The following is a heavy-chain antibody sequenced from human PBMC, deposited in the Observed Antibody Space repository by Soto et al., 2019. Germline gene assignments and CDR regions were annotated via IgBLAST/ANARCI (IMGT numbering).Heavy chain of an antibody. V-gene: IGHV1-46*01. D-gene: IGHD2-21*02. CDR1: GFTFTTYY. Sequence: VASVKVSCKTSGFTFTTYYFHWVRQAPGQGLEWMGIINPDGGVTTYAQRFQGRVTISRDTSTSTVYMELSSLRSEDTAVYYCARSVVVTALDSWGQGTLVTVSS. J-gene: IGHJ4*02. CDR2: INPDGGVT. CDR3: ARSVVVTALDS.